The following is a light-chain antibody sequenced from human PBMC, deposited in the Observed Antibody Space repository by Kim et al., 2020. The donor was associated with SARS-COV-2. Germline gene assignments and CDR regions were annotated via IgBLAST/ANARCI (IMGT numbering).Light chain of an antibody. CDR2: GTS. J-gene: IGKJ2*01. V-gene: IGKV3-20*01. Sequence: EIVLTQSPGTLSLSPGERATLSCRASQTIDSNNLAWYRQKLGQAPRLLMYGTSSRATGIPDRFSGSGSGTDFTLTISRLEPEDLGIYYCQQYAGSPLYTFGQGTKLEI. CDR1: QTIDSNN. CDR3: QQYAGSPLYT.